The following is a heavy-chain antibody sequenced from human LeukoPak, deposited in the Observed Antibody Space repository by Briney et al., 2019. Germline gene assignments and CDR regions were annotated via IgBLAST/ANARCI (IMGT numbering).Heavy chain of an antibody. J-gene: IGHJ4*02. D-gene: IGHD4-11*01. Sequence: GGSLRLSCAASGFVFSNYGIHWVRQAPGKGLEWVAVISYDGSNKYYADSVKGRFTISRDNSKNTLYLQMNSLRAEDTAVYYCARSMRKMTTVTTFDYWGQGTLVTVSS. CDR3: ARSMRKMTTVTTFDY. V-gene: IGHV3-30*19. CDR1: GFVFSNYG. CDR2: ISYDGSNK.